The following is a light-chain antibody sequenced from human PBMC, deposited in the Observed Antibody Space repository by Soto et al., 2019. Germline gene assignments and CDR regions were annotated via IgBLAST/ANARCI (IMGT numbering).Light chain of an antibody. CDR1: QRVGSNY. V-gene: IGKV3-20*01. CDR2: GAS. Sequence: SQRVGSNYLAWYQQNXGQHPRLXIHGASSRATGIPDRFSGSGSGTDFTLTISRLEPEDFAVYFCQQYGATRWTVGQGTKVDIK. CDR3: QQYGATRWT. J-gene: IGKJ1*01.